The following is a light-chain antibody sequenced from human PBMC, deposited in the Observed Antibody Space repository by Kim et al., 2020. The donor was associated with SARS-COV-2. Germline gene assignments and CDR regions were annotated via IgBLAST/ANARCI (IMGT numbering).Light chain of an antibody. V-gene: IGLV2-14*03. J-gene: IGLJ3*02. Sequence: GQSITISCTGTSSDVGAYNSVCWYHQHPGTAPKLIIYDVSSRPFGISNRISGSQSGNTASLIISGLQAEDEAQYYCSSYTTNNTVVFGGGTQLTVL. CDR3: SSYTTNNTVV. CDR1: SSDVGAYNS. CDR2: DVS.